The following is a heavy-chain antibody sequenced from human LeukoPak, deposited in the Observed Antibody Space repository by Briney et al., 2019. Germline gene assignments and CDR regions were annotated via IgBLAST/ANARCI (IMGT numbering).Heavy chain of an antibody. D-gene: IGHD5-18*01. V-gene: IGHV4-34*01. Sequence: SETLSLTCAVYGGSFSGYYWSWIRQPPGKGLEWIGEINHSGSTNYNPSLKSRVTISVDTSKNQFSLKLSSVTAADTAVYYCARGVRSSTYSYGFMNYWGQGTLVTVSS. J-gene: IGHJ4*02. CDR3: ARGVRSSTYSYGFMNY. CDR2: INHSGST. CDR1: GGSFSGYY.